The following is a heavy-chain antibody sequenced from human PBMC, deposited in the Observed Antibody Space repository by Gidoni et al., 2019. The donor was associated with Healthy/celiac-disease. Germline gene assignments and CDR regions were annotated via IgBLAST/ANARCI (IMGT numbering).Heavy chain of an antibody. Sequence: QVTLTESGPVLVKPTETLTLTCTVSAFSLSNARMGVSWIRQPPGKALEWLAHILSNDEKSYSTSLKSRLTISKDTSKSQVVLTMTNMDPVDTATYYCARIRVEMATVYYWYFDLWGRGTLVTVSS. V-gene: IGHV2-26*01. J-gene: IGHJ2*01. CDR1: AFSLSNARMG. CDR2: ILSNDEK. D-gene: IGHD5-12*01. CDR3: ARIRVEMATVYYWYFDL.